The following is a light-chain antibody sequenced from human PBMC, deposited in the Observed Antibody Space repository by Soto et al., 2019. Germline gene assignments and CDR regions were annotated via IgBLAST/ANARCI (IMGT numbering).Light chain of an antibody. CDR1: SSNIGAGYD. CDR3: QSYDSSLSGSNWV. Sequence: QSVLTQPPSVSGAPRQRVTISCTGTSSNIGAGYDVHWYQQLPGTAPKLLIYGNSNRPSGVPDRFSGSKSGTSASLAITDLQAEDEADYYCQSYDSSLSGSNWVFGGGTKVTVL. V-gene: IGLV1-40*01. CDR2: GNS. J-gene: IGLJ3*02.